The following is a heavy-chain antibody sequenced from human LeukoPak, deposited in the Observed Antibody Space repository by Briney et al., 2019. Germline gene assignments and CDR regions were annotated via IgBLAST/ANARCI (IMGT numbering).Heavy chain of an antibody. CDR3: ARDFLRSRGYY. J-gene: IGHJ4*02. Sequence: PGGSLRLSCAASGFTFSNYYMSWVRQAPGKGLEWVSVIYSGGSINYADSVKGRFTISRDNSKNTLYIQINSLRVEETAVYYSARDFLRSRGYYWGQGTRVTVSP. CDR1: GFTFSNYY. CDR2: IYSGGSI. V-gene: IGHV3-53*01. D-gene: IGHD3-22*01.